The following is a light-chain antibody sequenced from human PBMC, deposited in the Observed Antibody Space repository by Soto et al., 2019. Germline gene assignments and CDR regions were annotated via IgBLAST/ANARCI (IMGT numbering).Light chain of an antibody. Sequence: QPVLTQPPSASGSPGQSVTISCTGTSSDVGGYNYVSWYQQHPGKAPKLMIYEVSKRPSGVPDRFSGSKSGNTASLTVSGLQAEDEADYYCSSYAGSNREVFGGGTQLTVL. V-gene: IGLV2-8*01. J-gene: IGLJ2*01. CDR3: SSYAGSNREV. CDR1: SSDVGGYNY. CDR2: EVS.